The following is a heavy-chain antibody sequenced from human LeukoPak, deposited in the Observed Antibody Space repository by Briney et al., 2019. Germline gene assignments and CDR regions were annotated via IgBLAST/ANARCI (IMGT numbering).Heavy chain of an antibody. V-gene: IGHV1-69*13. D-gene: IGHD3-10*01. CDR2: IIPIFGTA. Sequence: GASVKVSCKASGGTFSSYAISWVRQAPGQGLEWMGGIIPIFGTANYAQKFQGRVTITADESTSTAYMELSSLRSEDTAVYYCARDRIRPYGSGSYGALGWFDPWGQGTLVTVSS. CDR1: GGTFSSYA. J-gene: IGHJ5*02. CDR3: ARDRIRPYGSGSYGALGWFDP.